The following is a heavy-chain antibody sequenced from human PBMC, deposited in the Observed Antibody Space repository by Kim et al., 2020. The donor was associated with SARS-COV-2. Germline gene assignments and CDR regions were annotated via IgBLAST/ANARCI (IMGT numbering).Heavy chain of an antibody. V-gene: IGHV3-49*02. Sequence: SVKGRFTISRDDSKSIDYLQMNSLKTEDTAVYYCTRSITIFGVVPNWFDPWGQGTLVTVSS. D-gene: IGHD3-3*01. CDR3: TRSITIFGVVPNWFDP. J-gene: IGHJ5*02.